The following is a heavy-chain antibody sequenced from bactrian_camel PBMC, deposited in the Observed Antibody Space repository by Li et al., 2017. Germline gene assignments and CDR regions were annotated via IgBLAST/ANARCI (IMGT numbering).Heavy chain of an antibody. V-gene: IGHV3S53*01. CDR2: ITSDGST. Sequence: VQLVESGGGSALAGGSVRLSCAASGYTFNTYSWFRQAPGQERERVASITSDGSTTYADSVKGRFTISKGYAMNTLYLHMNILKPEDTAMYYCAADTPFSFAQPGSPCDYKYWGQGTQVTVS. D-gene: IGHD5*01. CDR1: GYTFNTY. J-gene: IGHJ4*01. CDR3: AADTPFSFAQPGSPCDYKY.